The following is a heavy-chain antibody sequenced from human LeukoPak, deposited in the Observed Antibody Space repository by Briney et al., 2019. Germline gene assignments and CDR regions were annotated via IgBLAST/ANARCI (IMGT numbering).Heavy chain of an antibody. D-gene: IGHD4-17*01. J-gene: IGHJ4*02. CDR3: AKDEGTTTECDY. CDR2: IRYDGSNK. V-gene: IGHV3-30*02. Sequence: GGSLRLSCAASGFTFSGYGMHWVRQAPGKGLEWVAFIRYDGSNKYYADSVKGRFTISRDNSKNTLYLQMNSLRAEDTAVYYCAKDEGTTTECDYWGQGTLVTVSS. CDR1: GFTFSGYG.